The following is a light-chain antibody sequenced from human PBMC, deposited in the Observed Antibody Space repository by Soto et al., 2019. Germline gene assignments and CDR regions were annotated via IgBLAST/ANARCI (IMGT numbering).Light chain of an antibody. CDR2: AAS. J-gene: IGKJ4*01. V-gene: IGKV1-8*01. CDR1: QGISSY. Sequence: AIRMTQSPSSFSASTGDRVTITCRASQGISSYLAWYQQKPGKAPKLLIYAASTLQSGVPSRFSGSGSGTDFTLTISCLQSEDFATYYCQQYYSYPFTLGGGTKVEIK. CDR3: QQYYSYPFT.